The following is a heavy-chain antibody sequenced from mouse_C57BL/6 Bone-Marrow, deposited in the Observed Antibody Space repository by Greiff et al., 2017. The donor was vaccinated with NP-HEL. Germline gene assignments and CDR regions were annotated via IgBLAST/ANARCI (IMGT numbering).Heavy chain of an antibody. CDR3: ASSYWTGFAY. CDR1: GFTFTDYY. CDR2: IRNKANGYTT. V-gene: IGHV7-3*01. Sequence: EVKLVESGGGLVQPGGSLSLSCAASGFTFTDYYMSWVRQPPGKALEWLGFIRNKANGYTTEYSESVKGRFTNYSESPHITHNRQMTALRAEYSCTYYSASSYWTGFAYWGKGTLVTVSA. D-gene: IGHD4-1*01. J-gene: IGHJ3*01.